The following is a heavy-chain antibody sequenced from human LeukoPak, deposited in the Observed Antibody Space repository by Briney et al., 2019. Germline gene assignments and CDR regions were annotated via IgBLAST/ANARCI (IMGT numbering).Heavy chain of an antibody. J-gene: IGHJ5*02. Sequence: GGSLRLSRATSGFTFTSYGMNWVRQAPGKGLEWVSYISNSAILYADSVKGRFTISRDNARNALYLQMNSLRAADTAVYYCARASADSAGNNWFDPWGQGTLVTVSS. V-gene: IGHV3-48*01. CDR2: ISNSAI. D-gene: IGHD6-13*01. CDR1: GFTFTSYG. CDR3: ARASADSAGNNWFDP.